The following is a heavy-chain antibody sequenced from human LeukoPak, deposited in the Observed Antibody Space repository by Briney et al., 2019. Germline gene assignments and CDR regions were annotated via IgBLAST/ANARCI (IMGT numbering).Heavy chain of an antibody. CDR3: ARAEEQRWGYVDY. V-gene: IGHV3-7*04. Sequence: PGGSLRLSCAASGFTFSTYWITWVRQAPGKGLEWVANIKQDGSDKYYVDSVKGRFTISRDNAKSSLYLQMNSLRDEDTAVYYCARAEEQRWGYVDYWGQGTLVTVSS. CDR1: GFTFSTYW. D-gene: IGHD5-24*01. J-gene: IGHJ4*02. CDR2: IKQDGSDK.